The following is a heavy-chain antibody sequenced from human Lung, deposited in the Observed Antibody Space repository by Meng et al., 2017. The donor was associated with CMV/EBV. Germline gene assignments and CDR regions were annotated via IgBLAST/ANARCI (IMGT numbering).Heavy chain of an antibody. V-gene: IGHV5-51*01. D-gene: IGHD1/OR15-1a*01. CDR3: ATVGLDQRFDN. Sequence: XVSCKGSGQTFTTYWIAWVRQMPGKGLEWMGVIHPGDSETRYSPSFQGHVTISADMSLSVAYLQWSSLKASDTAIFYCATVGLDQRFDNWGQGTLVTSPQ. CDR1: GQTFTTYW. J-gene: IGHJ4*02. CDR2: IHPGDSET.